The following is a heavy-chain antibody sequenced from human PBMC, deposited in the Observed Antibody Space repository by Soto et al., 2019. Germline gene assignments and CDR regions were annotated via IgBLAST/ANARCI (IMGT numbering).Heavy chain of an antibody. Sequence: GASVKVSCKASGYTFTSYGISWVRQAPGQGLEWKGWISAYNGNTNYAQKLQGGVTMTTDTSTSTAYMELRSLRSDDTAVYYCARDPRIAVAGTNYGMDVWGQGTTVTVSS. J-gene: IGHJ6*02. D-gene: IGHD6-19*01. CDR1: GYTFTSYG. V-gene: IGHV1-18*01. CDR3: ARDPRIAVAGTNYGMDV. CDR2: ISAYNGNT.